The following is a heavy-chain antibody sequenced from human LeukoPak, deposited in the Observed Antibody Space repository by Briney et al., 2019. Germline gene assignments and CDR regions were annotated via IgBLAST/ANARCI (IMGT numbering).Heavy chain of an antibody. D-gene: IGHD2-15*01. Sequence: PGGSLRLSCAASGFTFSSYSMNWVRQAPGKGLEWVSSISSSSSYIYYADSVKGRFTISGDNAKNSLYLQMNSLRAEDTAVYYCAREPRVAEDSFWGQGTLVNVSS. CDR3: AREPRVAEDSF. V-gene: IGHV3-21*01. CDR2: ISSSSSYI. CDR1: GFTFSSYS. J-gene: IGHJ4*02.